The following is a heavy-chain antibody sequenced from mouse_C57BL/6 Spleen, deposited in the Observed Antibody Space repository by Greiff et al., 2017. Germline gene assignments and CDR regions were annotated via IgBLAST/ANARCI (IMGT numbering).Heavy chain of an antibody. J-gene: IGHJ4*01. CDR1: GYAFSSSW. CDR2: IYPGDGDT. CDR3: ARNWAFYAMDY. Sequence: VQLQQSGPELVKPGASVKISCKASGYAFSSSWMNWVKQRPGKGLEWIGRIYPGDGDTNYNGKFKGKATLTADKSSSTAYMQLSSLTSEDSAVYFCARNWAFYAMDYWGQGTSVTVSS. V-gene: IGHV1-82*01. D-gene: IGHD4-1*01.